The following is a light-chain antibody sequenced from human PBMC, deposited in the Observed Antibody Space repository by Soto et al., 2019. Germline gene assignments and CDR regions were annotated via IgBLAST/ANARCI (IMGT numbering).Light chain of an antibody. CDR3: SSYTIISTYV. J-gene: IGLJ1*01. Sequence: QSVLTQPASVSGSPGQSITISCTGTSSDVGGYNYVSWYQQHPGKAPKLMIYDVRNRPSGVSNRFSGSKSVNTASLTISGLQAEDEDDYYCSSYTIISTYVFGTGTKLTVL. CDR2: DVR. V-gene: IGLV2-14*01. CDR1: SSDVGGYNY.